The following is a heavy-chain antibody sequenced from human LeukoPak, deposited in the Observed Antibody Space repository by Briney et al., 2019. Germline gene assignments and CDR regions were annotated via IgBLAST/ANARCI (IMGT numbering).Heavy chain of an antibody. Sequence: ETLXLTXAVYGGSFSGYYWSWIRQPPGKGLEWIGEINHSGSTNYTPSLNSPVTISVDTSKNQFSLKLSSVTAADTAVYYCARSRSRRHSSSSGAYFDYWGQGTLVTVSS. CDR3: ARSRSRRHSSSSGAYFDY. J-gene: IGHJ4*02. CDR1: GGSFSGYY. V-gene: IGHV4-34*01. CDR2: INHSGST. D-gene: IGHD6-13*01.